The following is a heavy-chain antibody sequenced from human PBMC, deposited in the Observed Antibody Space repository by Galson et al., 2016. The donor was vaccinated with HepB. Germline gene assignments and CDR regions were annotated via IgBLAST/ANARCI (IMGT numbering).Heavy chain of an antibody. Sequence: TLSLTCSVSGDSISSASYYWTWIRQHPGKGLEWIGDISYSGNTYYNPSLKSRVTISLDTSKNHFSLKLTSVTAADTAVYSCARADYGDDSVGAFDIWGQGTMVTVAS. V-gene: IGHV4-31*03. CDR2: ISYSGNT. CDR3: ARADYGDDSVGAFDI. D-gene: IGHD4-23*01. J-gene: IGHJ3*02. CDR1: GDSISSASYY.